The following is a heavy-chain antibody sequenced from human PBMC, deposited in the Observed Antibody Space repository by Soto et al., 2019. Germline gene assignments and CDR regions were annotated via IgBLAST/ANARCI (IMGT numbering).Heavy chain of an antibody. Sequence: QVQLQESGPGLVKPSQSLSRTCTVSGGSISRGDYYWSWMRHPPGKGLEWIGYIYYIGSTYYNPSLKSRVTISVDTSKNQVSLNLSSVTAADTAVYSCDTFNWDIDMGYFDYSVQGTIVTVS. CDR2: IYYIGST. D-gene: IGHD5-18*01. CDR3: DTFNWDIDMGYFDY. J-gene: IGHJ4*02. V-gene: IGHV4-30-4*01. CDR1: GGSISRGDYY.